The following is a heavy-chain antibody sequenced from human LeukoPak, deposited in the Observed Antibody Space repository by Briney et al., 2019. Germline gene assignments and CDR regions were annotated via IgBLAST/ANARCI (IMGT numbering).Heavy chain of an antibody. CDR3: AREGYCSGNNCYSVDY. CDR1: GSTFTFYY. V-gene: IGHV1-46*01. Sequence: ASVKVSCKASGSTFTFYYMHWVRQAPGQGLEWMGIINPSGDNTNYAQRFQGRVTMTRDMSTSTVYMELSSLRSEDTAVYFCAREGYCSGNNCYSVDYWGQGTLVTVSS. D-gene: IGHD2-15*01. J-gene: IGHJ4*02. CDR2: INPSGDNT.